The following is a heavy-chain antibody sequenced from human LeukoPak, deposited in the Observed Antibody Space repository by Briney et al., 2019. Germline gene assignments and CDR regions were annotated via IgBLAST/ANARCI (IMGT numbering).Heavy chain of an antibody. V-gene: IGHV4-34*01. CDR2: INHSGST. Sequence: SETLSLTCAVYGGSFSGYYWSWIRQPPGKGLEWIGEINHSGSTNYNPSLKSRVTISVDTSKNQFSLKLSSVTAADTAVCYCARSVVVPAAHKKYYDYWGQGTLVTVSS. CDR1: GGSFSGYY. J-gene: IGHJ4*02. CDR3: ARSVVVPAAHKKYYDY. D-gene: IGHD2-2*01.